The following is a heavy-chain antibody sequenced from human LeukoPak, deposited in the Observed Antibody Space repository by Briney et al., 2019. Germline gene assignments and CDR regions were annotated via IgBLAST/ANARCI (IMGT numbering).Heavy chain of an antibody. D-gene: IGHD3-3*01. Sequence: VASVKVSCKASGYTFTSYDINWVRQATGQGLEWMGWMNPNSDNTGYAQKFQGRVTMTRNTSISTAYMELSSLRSEDTAVYYCARAKSYYDFWSGTPYYYYYGMDVWGQGTTVTVSS. CDR2: MNPNSDNT. CDR3: ARAKSYYDFWSGTPYYYYYGMDV. J-gene: IGHJ6*02. V-gene: IGHV1-8*01. CDR1: GYTFTSYD.